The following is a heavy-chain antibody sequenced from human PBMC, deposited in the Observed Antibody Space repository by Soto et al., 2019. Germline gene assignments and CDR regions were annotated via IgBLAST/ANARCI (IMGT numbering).Heavy chain of an antibody. V-gene: IGHV1-2*02. CDR2: INPNSGGT. CDR3: ARVHYDSVPADY. CDR1: GYTFTAYY. D-gene: IGHD3-22*01. Sequence: ASVKVSCKASGYTFTAYYMHWVRQAPGQGLEWMGWINPNSGGTNYAQKFQGRVTMTRDTSISTAYMELSRLRSGDTAVYYCARVHYDSVPADYWGQGTQVTVSS. J-gene: IGHJ4*02.